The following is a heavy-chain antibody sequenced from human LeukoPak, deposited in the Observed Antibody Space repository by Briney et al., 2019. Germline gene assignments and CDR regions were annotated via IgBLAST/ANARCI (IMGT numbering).Heavy chain of an antibody. J-gene: IGHJ4*02. D-gene: IGHD6-19*01. V-gene: IGHV1-58*02. CDR1: GFTFTSSA. CDR3: AAGSSGWSY. CDR2: IVVGSGNT. Sequence: SVKVSCKASGFTFTSSAMQWVRQARGQRLDWIGWIVVGSGNTNYAQKFQERVTITRDMSTSTAYMELSSLRYEDAAVYYCAAGSSGWSYWGQGTLVTVSS.